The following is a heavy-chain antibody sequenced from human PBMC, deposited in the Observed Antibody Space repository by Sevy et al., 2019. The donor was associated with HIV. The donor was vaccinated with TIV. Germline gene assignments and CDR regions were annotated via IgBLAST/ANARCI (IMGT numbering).Heavy chain of an antibody. CDR3: AISPGYCSGGSCSFDY. Sequence: SETLSLTCTVSGGSVSSGSYYWSWIRQPPGKGLEWIGYIYYSGSTHYNPSLKSRVTISVDTSKNQFSLKLSSVTAADTAVYYCAISPGYCSGGSCSFDYWGQGTLVTVSS. J-gene: IGHJ4*02. CDR2: IYYSGST. D-gene: IGHD2-15*01. CDR1: GGSVSSGSYY. V-gene: IGHV4-61*01.